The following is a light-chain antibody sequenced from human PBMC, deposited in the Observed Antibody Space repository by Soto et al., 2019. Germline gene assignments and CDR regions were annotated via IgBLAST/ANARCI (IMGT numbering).Light chain of an antibody. J-gene: IGLJ2*01. CDR1: SSDVGGYNH. V-gene: IGLV2-14*01. CDR2: DVS. CDR3: SSYTSSSTFVV. Sequence: QSVLTQPASVSGSPGQSITISCTGTSSDVGGYNHVSWYQQDPGKAPKLMIYDVSNRPSGVSNRFSGSKSGNTASLTISGLQAEDEADYYCSSYTSSSTFVVFGGGTKLTVL.